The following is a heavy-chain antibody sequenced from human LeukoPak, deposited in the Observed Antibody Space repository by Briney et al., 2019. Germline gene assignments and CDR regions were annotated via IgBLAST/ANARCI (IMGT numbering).Heavy chain of an antibody. D-gene: IGHD4-17*01. CDR1: GFSLSTSGVG. Sequence: SGPTLVNTTQTLRLTCTFSGFSLSTSGVGVGWIRQPPGKALEWLALIYWDDDKRYSPSLKSRLTITKDTSKNQVVLTMTNMDPVDTATYYCAHSRKTTVTTTIHFDYWGQGTLVTVSS. V-gene: IGHV2-5*02. CDR3: AHSRKTTVTTTIHFDY. CDR2: IYWDDDK. J-gene: IGHJ4*02.